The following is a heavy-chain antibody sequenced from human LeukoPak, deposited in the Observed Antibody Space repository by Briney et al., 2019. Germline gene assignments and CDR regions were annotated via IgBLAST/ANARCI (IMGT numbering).Heavy chain of an antibody. CDR1: GGSISSYY. D-gene: IGHD1-26*01. Sequence: SETLSLTCTASGGSISSYYWSWIRQPPGKGLEWIGYISYSGSTDYNPSLKSRVTISLDTSKNQFSLRLSSVTAADTAVYYCARETRLHSGSYSNDAFDIWGQGTMVTVSS. CDR3: ARETRLHSGSYSNDAFDI. CDR2: ISYSGST. V-gene: IGHV4-59*01. J-gene: IGHJ3*02.